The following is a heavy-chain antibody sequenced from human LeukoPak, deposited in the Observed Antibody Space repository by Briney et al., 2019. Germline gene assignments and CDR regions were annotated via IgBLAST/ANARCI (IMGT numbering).Heavy chain of an antibody. D-gene: IGHD1-1*01. CDR2: IDYRGST. V-gene: IGHV4-59*08. Sequence: PSETLSLTCTVSGDSMSSYYWSWIRQPPGKGMEYIGSIDYRGSTKYNPSLKSRVTISVDTSKNQFSLKLSSVTAADTDVYYCARLPRGTQPPDYFQNWGQGTLVTVSS. J-gene: IGHJ1*01. CDR3: ARLPRGTQPPDYFQN. CDR1: GDSMSSYY.